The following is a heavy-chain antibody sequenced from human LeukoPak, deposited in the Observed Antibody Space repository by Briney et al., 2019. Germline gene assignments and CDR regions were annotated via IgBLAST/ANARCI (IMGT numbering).Heavy chain of an antibody. Sequence: ASVKVSSKASGGTFSSYTISWVRQAPGQGLKWMGRIIPILGIANYAQKFQGRVTITADKSTSTAYMELSSLRSEDTAVYYCARLYSGSYYDYYGMDVWGQGTTVTVSS. CDR2: IIPILGIA. D-gene: IGHD1-26*01. CDR1: GGTFSSYT. J-gene: IGHJ6*02. CDR3: ARLYSGSYYDYYGMDV. V-gene: IGHV1-69*02.